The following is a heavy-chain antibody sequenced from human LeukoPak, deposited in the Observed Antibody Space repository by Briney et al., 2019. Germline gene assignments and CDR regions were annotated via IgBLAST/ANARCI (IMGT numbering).Heavy chain of an antibody. D-gene: IGHD1-26*01. J-gene: IGHJ5*02. CDR2: ISSSSSYI. CDR1: GFTFSSYS. V-gene: IGHV3-21*01. Sequence: PGGSLRLSCAASGFTFSSYSMNWVRQAPGKGLEWVSSISSSSSYIYYADSVKGRFTISRDNAKNSLYLQMNSLRAEDTAVYYCARSARNSGSLGSWGQGTLVTVSS. CDR3: ARSARNSGSLGS.